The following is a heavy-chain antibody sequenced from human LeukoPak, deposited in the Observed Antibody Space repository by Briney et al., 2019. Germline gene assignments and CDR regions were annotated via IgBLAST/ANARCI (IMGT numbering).Heavy chain of an antibody. CDR1: GFTFSSYA. CDR3: AKHRLYCSSTSCYKSNWFDP. J-gene: IGHJ5*02. Sequence: GGSLRLSCAASGFTFSSYAMSWVRQAPGKGLEWVSAISGSGGSTYYADSVKGRFTISRDNSKNTLYLQMNSLRAEDTAVYYCAKHRLYCSSTSCYKSNWFDPWGQGTLVTVSS. V-gene: IGHV3-23*01. D-gene: IGHD2-2*01. CDR2: ISGSGGST.